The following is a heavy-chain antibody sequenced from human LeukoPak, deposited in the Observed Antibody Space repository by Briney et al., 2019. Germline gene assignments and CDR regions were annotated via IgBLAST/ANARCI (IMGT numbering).Heavy chain of an antibody. Sequence: GGSLRLSCAASGLTFSSYWMSWVRQAPGKGLEWVANIKQDGSEKYYVDSVKGRFIISRDNAKNSLYLQMNSLRAEDTAVYYCARKVGDSSGYYYADNWFDPWGQGTLVTVSS. CDR1: GLTFSSYW. J-gene: IGHJ5*02. D-gene: IGHD3-22*01. V-gene: IGHV3-7*01. CDR2: IKQDGSEK. CDR3: ARKVGDSSGYYYADNWFDP.